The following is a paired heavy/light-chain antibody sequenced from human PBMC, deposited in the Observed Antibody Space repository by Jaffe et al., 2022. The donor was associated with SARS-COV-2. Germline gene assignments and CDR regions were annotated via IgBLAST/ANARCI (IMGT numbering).Light chain of an antibody. CDR2: GAS. V-gene: IGKV3-20*01. J-gene: IGKJ4*01. CDR3: QQYGSSPLT. Sequence: DIVLTQSPGTLSLSPGERATLSCRASQSVSSSYLAWYQQNPGQAPRLLIYGASSRATGIPDRFSGSGSGTDFTLTISRLEPEDFAVYYCQQYGSSPLTFGGGTKVEIK. CDR1: QSVSSSY.
Heavy chain of an antibody. CDR2: ISGSGGST. J-gene: IGHJ4*02. CDR3: AKDYGTSGWYLFDC. Sequence: EVQLVESGGGLVQPGGSLRLSCAASRFIFSNYAMSWVRQAPGKGLEWVSTISGSGGSTYYADSVKGRFTISRDNSKNTLYVQMNSLRAEDTAVYYCAKDYGTSGWYLFDCWGQGTLVTVSS. V-gene: IGHV3-23*04. CDR1: RFIFSNYA. D-gene: IGHD6-19*01.